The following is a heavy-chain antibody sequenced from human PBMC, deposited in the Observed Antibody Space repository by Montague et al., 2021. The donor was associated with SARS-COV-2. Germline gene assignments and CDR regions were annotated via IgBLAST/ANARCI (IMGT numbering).Heavy chain of an antibody. D-gene: IGHD1-1*01. V-gene: IGHV4-59*09. J-gene: IGHJ4*02. CDR2: TT. Sequence: TTKYNPSLESRVTITVDTSKDQFYLKLNSVTAADTAVYYCARGATRTFDYWGQGTRVTVSS. CDR3: ARGATRTFDY.